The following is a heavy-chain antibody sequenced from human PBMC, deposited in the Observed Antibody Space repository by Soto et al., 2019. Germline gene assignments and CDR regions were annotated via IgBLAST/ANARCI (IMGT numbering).Heavy chain of an antibody. Sequence: GSLRLSCAASGFTFSSYIMNWVRQAPGKGLEWVSYISSSSSTIYYADSVKGRFTISRDNAKNALYLQMNSLRDEDTAVYLCARSPYTEPVAAPHAHGSFDIWGQGTMVTVSS. D-gene: IGHD6-19*01. CDR1: GFTFSSYI. J-gene: IGHJ3*02. V-gene: IGHV3-48*02. CDR2: ISSSSSTI. CDR3: ARSPYTEPVAAPHAHGSFDI.